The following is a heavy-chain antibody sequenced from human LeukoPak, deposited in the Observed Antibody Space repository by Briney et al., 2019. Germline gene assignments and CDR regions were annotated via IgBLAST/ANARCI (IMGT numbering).Heavy chain of an antibody. J-gene: IGHJ4*02. D-gene: IGHD3-3*01. CDR3: ARVGYSDFWSGYYWDY. CDR1: GFTFSNYA. CDR2: VTGSGGST. Sequence: GGSLRLSCAASGFTFSNYAMSWVRQAPGKGLEWVSTVTGSGGSTYFADSVKGRFTISRDDARNSLYLQMNSLRAEDTAVYYCARVGYSDFWSGYYWDYWGQGTLATVSS. V-gene: IGHV3-23*01.